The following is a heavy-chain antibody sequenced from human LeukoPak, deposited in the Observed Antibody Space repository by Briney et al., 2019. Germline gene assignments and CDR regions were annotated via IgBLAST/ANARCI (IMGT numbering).Heavy chain of an antibody. D-gene: IGHD3-10*01. Sequence: GGSLRLSYTASGVTFGDYAMSWVRQAPGTGLEWVGFIRSKAYGGTTEYAASVKGRFTISRDDSKSIAYLQMNSLKTEDTAVYYCTRPLWFGEYYFDYWGQGTLVTVSS. CDR3: TRPLWFGEYYFDY. J-gene: IGHJ4*02. CDR1: GVTFGDYA. V-gene: IGHV3-49*04. CDR2: IRSKAYGGTT.